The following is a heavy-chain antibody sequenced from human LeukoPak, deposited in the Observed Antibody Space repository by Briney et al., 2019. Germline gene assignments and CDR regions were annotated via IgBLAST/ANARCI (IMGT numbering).Heavy chain of an antibody. CDR1: GFTFSSYA. V-gene: IGHV3-30-3*01. CDR3: ARDLSVRFLEWLFDY. Sequence: PGGSLRLSCAASGFTFSSYAMHWVRQAPGKGLEWVAVIPYDGSNKYYADSVKGRFTISRDNSKNTLYLQMNSLRAEDTAVYYCARDLSVRFLEWLFDYWGQGTLVTVSS. J-gene: IGHJ4*02. D-gene: IGHD3-3*01. CDR2: IPYDGSNK.